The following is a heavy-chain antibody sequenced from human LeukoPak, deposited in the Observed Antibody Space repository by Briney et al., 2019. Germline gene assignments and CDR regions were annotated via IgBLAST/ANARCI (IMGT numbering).Heavy chain of an antibody. J-gene: IGHJ3*02. Sequence: GGSLRLSCAASGFTFDDYAMHWVRQAPGKGLEWVSGISWNSGVIDYADSVKGRFTISRDNAKNSLYLQMNSLRAEDTALYYCASVGDAFDIWAKGQWSPSLQ. CDR1: GFTFDDYA. CDR2: ISWNSGVI. CDR3: ASVGDAFDI. V-gene: IGHV3-9*01.